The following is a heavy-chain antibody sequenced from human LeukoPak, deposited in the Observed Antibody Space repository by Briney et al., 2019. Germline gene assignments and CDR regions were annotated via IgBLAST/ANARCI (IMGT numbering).Heavy chain of an antibody. V-gene: IGHV4-59*01. J-gene: IGHJ4*02. CDR1: GDSISSYY. CDR2: IYYSGST. Sequence: SETLSLTCTVSGDSISSYYWSWIRKPPGKGLEWIGYIYYSGSTNYNPSLTSRVTILVDASKNQFSLKLTSVTAADMAVYYCARMDSSDSGSLEYWGRGTLVTVSS. D-gene: IGHD3-10*01. CDR3: ARMDSSDSGSLEY.